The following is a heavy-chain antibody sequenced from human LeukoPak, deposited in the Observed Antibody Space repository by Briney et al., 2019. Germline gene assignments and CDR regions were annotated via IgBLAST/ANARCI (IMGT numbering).Heavy chain of an antibody. D-gene: IGHD2-21*01. Sequence: GGSLKISCKGSGYSFTSCWIGWVRQMPGKGLEWMGIIYPGDSDTRYSPSFQGQVTISANKSISTAYLQWSSLKASDTAMYYCARLRSLAYDADMDVWGQGTTVTVSS. CDR3: ARLRSLAYDADMDV. CDR1: GYSFTSCW. V-gene: IGHV5-51*01. J-gene: IGHJ6*02. CDR2: IYPGDSDT.